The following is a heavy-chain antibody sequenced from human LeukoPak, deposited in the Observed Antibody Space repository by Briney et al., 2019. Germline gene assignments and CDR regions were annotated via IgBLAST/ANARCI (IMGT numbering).Heavy chain of an antibody. V-gene: IGHV3-23*01. Sequence: GGSLRLSCAASRFTFSNYDMSWVRQAPGKGLEWVSGITGSGDSTYYADSVKGRFTISRDNAKNSLYLQMNSLRAEDTAVYYCAREAYYYGSGGSWFDPWGQGTLVTVSS. D-gene: IGHD3-10*01. CDR2: ITGSGDST. CDR3: AREAYYYGSGGSWFDP. CDR1: RFTFSNYD. J-gene: IGHJ5*02.